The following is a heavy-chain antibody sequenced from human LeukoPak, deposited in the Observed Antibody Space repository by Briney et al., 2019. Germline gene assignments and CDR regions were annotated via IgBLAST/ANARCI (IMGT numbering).Heavy chain of an antibody. CDR3: ARGTAPNSRFDY. V-gene: IGHV1-46*01. D-gene: IGHD4-11*01. CDR2: INPSGGST. CDR1: GYTFSSYY. Sequence: GASVKVSCKASGYTFSSYYMHWVRQAPGQGLEWMGIINPSGGSTNYAQKFQGRVTMTRDTSISTAYMELSRLRSDDTAVYYCARGTAPNSRFDYWGQGTLVTVSS. J-gene: IGHJ4*02.